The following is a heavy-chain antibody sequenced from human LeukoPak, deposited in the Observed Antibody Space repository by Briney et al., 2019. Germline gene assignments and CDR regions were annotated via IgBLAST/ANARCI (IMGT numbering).Heavy chain of an antibody. CDR3: AELGITMIGGV. V-gene: IGHV3-21*05. J-gene: IGHJ6*04. CDR1: GFTFSSYS. D-gene: IGHD3-10*02. CDR2: ISSSSTYI. Sequence: GGSLRLSCAASGFTFSSYSINWVRQAPGKGLEWVSYISSSSTYINYADSVKGRFTISRDNAKNSLYLQMNSLRAEDTAVYYCAELGITMIGGVWGKGTTVTISS.